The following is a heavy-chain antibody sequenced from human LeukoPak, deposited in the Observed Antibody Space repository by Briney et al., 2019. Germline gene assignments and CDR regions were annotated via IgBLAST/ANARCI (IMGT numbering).Heavy chain of an antibody. CDR1: GYSISSGYY. J-gene: IGHJ4*02. D-gene: IGHD5-12*01. Sequence: PSETLSLTCTVSGYSISSGYYWGWIRQPPGKGLEWIGSIYHSGSTYYNPSLKSRVTISVDTSKNQFSLKLSSATAADTAVYYCARGVGSGYDFDYWGQGTLVTVSS. V-gene: IGHV4-38-2*02. CDR3: ARGVGSGYDFDY. CDR2: IYHSGST.